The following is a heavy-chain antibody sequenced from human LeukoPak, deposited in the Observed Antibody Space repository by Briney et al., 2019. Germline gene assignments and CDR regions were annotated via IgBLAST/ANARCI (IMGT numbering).Heavy chain of an antibody. V-gene: IGHV1-8*01. J-gene: IGHJ4*02. CDR3: TRGSSGRRDN. D-gene: IGHD6-19*01. CDR1: GYTFTSCD. CDR2: MNPNSGNT. Sequence: ASVTVSCKASGYTFTSCDIDWVRQATGQGLEWMGWMNPNSGNTGYGQSFQGRITMTRDISIGTAYMELSNLTSEDTAIYYCTRGSSGRRDNWGQGTLVTVSA.